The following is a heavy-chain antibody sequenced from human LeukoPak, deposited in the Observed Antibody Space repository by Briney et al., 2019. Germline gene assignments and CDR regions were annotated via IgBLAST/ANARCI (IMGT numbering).Heavy chain of an antibody. D-gene: IGHD3-9*01. Sequence: GGSLRLSCAASGFTFTTYWMGWVRQAPGKGLEWVSSITSSSTSMYYADSVKGRFTISRDNAKNSLYLQMISLRAEDTAVYYCARTYYDILTGYNPYFDYWGQGTLVTVSS. CDR2: ITSSSTSM. J-gene: IGHJ4*02. CDR3: ARTYYDILTGYNPYFDY. V-gene: IGHV3-21*01. CDR1: GFTFTTYW.